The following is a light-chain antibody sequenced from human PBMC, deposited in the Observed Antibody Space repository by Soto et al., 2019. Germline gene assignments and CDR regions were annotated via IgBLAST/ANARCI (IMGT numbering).Light chain of an antibody. V-gene: IGKV1-12*01. Sequence: DIQMTQSPSSVSASVGDTVTITCRASQDVSTWLAWYQQRPGKAPNLLIYAASSLQIGVPSRFSGSGSGTDFTLTIAGLQPEDFATYYCQQGLSFPITFGQVTRLYIK. CDR3: QQGLSFPIT. CDR2: AAS. J-gene: IGKJ5*01. CDR1: QDVSTW.